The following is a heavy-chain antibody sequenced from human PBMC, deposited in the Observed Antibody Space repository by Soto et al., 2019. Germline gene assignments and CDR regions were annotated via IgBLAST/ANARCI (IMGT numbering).Heavy chain of an antibody. V-gene: IGHV3-7*03. CDR2: INQDGSER. D-gene: IGHD4-17*01. CDR1: WFTVSSNY. J-gene: IGHJ4*02. CDR3: AVYGYGVSAAAY. Sequence: GGSLRLSCASSWFTVSSNYMSWVCQAPGKGLEWVANINQDGSERYYVDSVRGRFTISRDNVENSLYLQLNSLRPEDTAVYYCAVYGYGVSAAAYWGQGTLVTVSS.